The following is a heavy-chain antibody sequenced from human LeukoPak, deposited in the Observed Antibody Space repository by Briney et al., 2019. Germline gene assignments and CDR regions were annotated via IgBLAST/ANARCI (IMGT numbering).Heavy chain of an antibody. CDR2: IIPLSGAT. J-gene: IGHJ4*02. CDR1: GGTFSSYA. V-gene: IGHV1-69*05. D-gene: IGHD4-11*01. Sequence: GASVKVSCKASGGTFSSYAINWVRQAPGQGLEWMGGIIPLSGATHYAQKIQDRLTLTTDESTSTAYMELSSLRSKDTALYFCARVGIKYSTPHYFDYWGQGTLVTVSS. CDR3: ARVGIKYSTPHYFDY.